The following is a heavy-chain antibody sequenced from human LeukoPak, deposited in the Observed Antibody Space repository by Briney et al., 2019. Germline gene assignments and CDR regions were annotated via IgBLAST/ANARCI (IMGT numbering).Heavy chain of an antibody. V-gene: IGHV3-48*03. J-gene: IGHJ4*02. Sequence: GESLRLSCAASGFTFSGSAMHWVRQASGKGLEWVSYISSSGSTIYYADSVKGRFTISRDNAKNSLYLQMNSLRAEDTAVYYCAGSGSYYNEPYWGQGTLVTVSS. CDR2: ISSSGSTI. CDR1: GFTFSGSA. D-gene: IGHD3-10*01. CDR3: AGSGSYYNEPY.